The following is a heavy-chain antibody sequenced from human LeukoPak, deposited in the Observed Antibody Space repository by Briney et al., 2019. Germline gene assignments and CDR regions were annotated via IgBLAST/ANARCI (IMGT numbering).Heavy chain of an antibody. D-gene: IGHD3-10*01. V-gene: IGHV3-74*01. CDR2: INSDGSST. CDR1: GFAFSSYW. Sequence: GGSLRLSCAASGFAFSSYWMHWVRQAPGKGLVWVSRINSDGSSTSYADSVKGRFTISRDNAKNSLYLQMNSLRAEDTAVYYCARDLGITMVRGAAGYWGQGTLVTVSS. CDR3: ARDLGITMVRGAAGY. J-gene: IGHJ4*02.